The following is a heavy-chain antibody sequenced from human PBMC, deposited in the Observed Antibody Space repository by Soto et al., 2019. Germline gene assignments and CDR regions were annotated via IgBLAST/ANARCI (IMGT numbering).Heavy chain of an antibody. CDR2: IRSKVNTYAT. V-gene: IGHV3-73*01. Sequence: GGSLRLSCAVSGFTFSGSTMHWVRQASGKGLEWVGRIRSKVNTYATAYAASVKGRFTISRDDSKNTAYLQMNSLNTEDTAVYYCTSFPGQRDAFDVWGQGTMVTVSS. J-gene: IGHJ3*01. CDR3: TSFPGQRDAFDV. CDR1: GFTFSGST.